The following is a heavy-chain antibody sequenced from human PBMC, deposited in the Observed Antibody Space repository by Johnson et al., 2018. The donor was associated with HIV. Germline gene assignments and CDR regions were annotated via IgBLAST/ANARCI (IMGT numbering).Heavy chain of an antibody. CDR3: AKVRSGYTEIDAFDI. CDR2: IWYDGSNE. V-gene: IGHV3-33*06. D-gene: IGHD3-22*01. CDR1: GFTFSSYG. J-gene: IGHJ3*02. Sequence: QLVESGGGVVQPGRSLRLSCAASGFTFSSYGMHWVRQAPGKGLEWVAVIWYDGSNEHYADSVKGRFTISRDNSKNTLYLQMSSLRAEDTAVYFCAKVRSGYTEIDAFDIWGQGTMVTVSS.